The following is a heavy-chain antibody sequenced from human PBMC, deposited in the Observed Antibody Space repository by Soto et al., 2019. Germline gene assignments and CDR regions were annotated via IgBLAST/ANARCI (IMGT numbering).Heavy chain of an antibody. V-gene: IGHV4-59*01. CDR1: GASISSYY. Sequence: PSETLSLTCTVSGASISSYYWSWIRQSPGEGLVWIGYVYYGGRSTYNPSFKSQVTLSGDTSRNQFSLNLTSVTAADTAVYFCARGMSYQPFTWFDAWGQGAPVTVSS. J-gene: IGHJ5*02. D-gene: IGHD2-2*01. CDR3: ARGMSYQPFTWFDA. CDR2: VYYGGRS.